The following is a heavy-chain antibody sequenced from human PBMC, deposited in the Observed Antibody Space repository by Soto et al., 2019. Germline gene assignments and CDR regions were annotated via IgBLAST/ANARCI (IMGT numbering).Heavy chain of an antibody. D-gene: IGHD2-15*01. CDR2: ISYDGSNK. Sequence: QVQLVESGGGVVQPGRSLRLSCAASGFTFSSYGMHWVRQAPGKGLEWVAVISYDGSNKYYADSVKGRFTISRDNSKNTLYLQMNSLRAEDPAVYYCAKDIVVVVAAPGADYDGMDVW. CDR3: AKDIVVVVAAPGADYDGMDV. CDR1: GFTFSSYG. V-gene: IGHV3-30*18. J-gene: IGHJ6*01.